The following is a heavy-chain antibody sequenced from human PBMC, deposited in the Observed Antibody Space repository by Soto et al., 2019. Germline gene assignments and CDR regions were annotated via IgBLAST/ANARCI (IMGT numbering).Heavy chain of an antibody. D-gene: IGHD2-15*01. J-gene: IGHJ4*02. CDR2: ISSSSSHI. Sequence: GGSLRLSCAASGFTFSSYSMNWVRQAPGKGLEWVSSISSSSSHIYYADSVKGRFTISRDNAKNSLYLQMNSLRAEDTAVYYCARDLGYCSGGSCYSMDVPQVNYFDYWGQGTLVTVSS. V-gene: IGHV3-21*01. CDR3: ARDLGYCSGGSCYSMDVPQVNYFDY. CDR1: GFTFSSYS.